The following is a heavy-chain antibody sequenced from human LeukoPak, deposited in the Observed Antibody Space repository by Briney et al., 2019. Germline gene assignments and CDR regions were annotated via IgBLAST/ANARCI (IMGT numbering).Heavy chain of an antibody. V-gene: IGHV4-34*01. CDR1: GGSFSGYY. J-gene: IGHJ4*02. CDR2: INHSGST. Sequence: SEILSLTCAVYGGSFSGYYWSWIRQPPGKGLEWIGEINHSGSTNYNPPLKSRVTISIDTSKNQFSLMLNSVTAADTAVYYCARGGCTSTSCYGFDSWGQGTLVTVSS. D-gene: IGHD2-2*01. CDR3: ARGGCTSTSCYGFDS.